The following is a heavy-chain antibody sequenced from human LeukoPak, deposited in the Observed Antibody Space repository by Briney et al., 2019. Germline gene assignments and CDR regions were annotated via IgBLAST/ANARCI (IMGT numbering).Heavy chain of an antibody. CDR2: IYYSGST. V-gene: IGHV4-59*12. CDR3: ARGSPTYYDFWSGYYLVGY. J-gene: IGHJ4*02. CDR1: GGSISSYY. D-gene: IGHD3-3*01. Sequence: SETLSLTCSVSGGSISSYYWSWIRQPPGKGLEWIGYIYYSGSTSYNPSLRSRVTMSVDTSKNQFSLKLSSVTAADTAVYYCARGSPTYYDFWSGYYLVGYWGQGTLVTVSS.